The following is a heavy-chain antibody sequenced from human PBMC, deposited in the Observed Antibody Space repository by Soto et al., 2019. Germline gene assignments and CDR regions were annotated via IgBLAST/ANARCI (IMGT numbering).Heavy chain of an antibody. D-gene: IGHD2-2*02. V-gene: IGHV1-24*01. CDR1: GYTLTELS. CDR3: ATTPSPYCSSTSCYTGKWFDP. Sequence: ASVKVSCKVSGYTLTELSMHWVRQAPGKGLEWMGGFDPEDGETIYAQKFQGRVTMTEDTSTDTAYMELSSLRSEGTAVYYCATTPSPYCSSTSCYTGKWFDPWGQGTLVTVSS. J-gene: IGHJ5*02. CDR2: FDPEDGET.